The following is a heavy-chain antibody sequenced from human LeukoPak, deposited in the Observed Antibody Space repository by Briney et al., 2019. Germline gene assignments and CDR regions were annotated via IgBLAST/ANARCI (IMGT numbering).Heavy chain of an antibody. CDR1: GFTFSSYS. Sequence: GGSLRLSCAASGFTFSSYSMNWVRQAPGKGLEWVSSISSSSSYKYYADSVKGRFTISRDNAKNSLYLQMNSLRAEDTAVYYCARSVSRGYSYGSPDAFDIWGQGTMVTVSS. J-gene: IGHJ3*02. CDR3: ARSVSRGYSYGSPDAFDI. D-gene: IGHD5-18*01. V-gene: IGHV3-21*01. CDR2: ISSSSSYK.